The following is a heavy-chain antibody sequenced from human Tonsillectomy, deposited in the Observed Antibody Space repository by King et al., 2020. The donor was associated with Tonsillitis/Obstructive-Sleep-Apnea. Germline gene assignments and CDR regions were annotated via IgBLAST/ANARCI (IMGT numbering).Heavy chain of an antibody. CDR1: GFTFSSYG. D-gene: IGHD6-6*01. CDR3: ATEKLAARHAVLGYYYYMDV. J-gene: IGHJ6*03. V-gene: IGHV3-30*03. CDR2: ISYDGSNK. Sequence: VQLVESGGGVVQPGRSLRLSCAASGFTFSSYGMHWVRQAPGKGLEWVAVISYDGSNKYYADSVKGRFTISRDNSKNTLYLQMNSLRAEDTAVYYCATEKLAARHAVLGYYYYMDVWGKGTTVTVSS.